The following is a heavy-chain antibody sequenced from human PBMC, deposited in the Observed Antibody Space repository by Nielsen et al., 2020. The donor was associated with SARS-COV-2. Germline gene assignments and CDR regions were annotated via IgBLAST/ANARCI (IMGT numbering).Heavy chain of an antibody. Sequence: GESLKISCAASGFTFSSYAMSWVRQAPGKGLEWVSAISGSGGSTYYADSVEGRFTISRDNSKNTLYLQMNSLRAEDTAVYYCAKRHRGITIFGVVTGDYWGQGTLVTVSS. D-gene: IGHD3-3*01. CDR1: GFTFSSYA. CDR3: AKRHRGITIFGVVTGDY. J-gene: IGHJ4*02. V-gene: IGHV3-23*01. CDR2: ISGSGGST.